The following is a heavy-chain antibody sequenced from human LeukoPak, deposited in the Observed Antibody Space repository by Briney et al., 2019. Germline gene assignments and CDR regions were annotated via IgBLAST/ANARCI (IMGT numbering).Heavy chain of an antibody. D-gene: IGHD6-13*01. Sequence: ASVKVSCKASGYTFTSYGISWVRRAPGQGLEWMGWISAYNGNTNYAQKLQGRVTMTTDTSTSTAYMELRSLRSDDTAVYYCARAQYSSSPGWFDPWGQGTLVTVSS. J-gene: IGHJ5*02. CDR3: ARAQYSSSPGWFDP. CDR1: GYTFTSYG. V-gene: IGHV1-18*01. CDR2: ISAYNGNT.